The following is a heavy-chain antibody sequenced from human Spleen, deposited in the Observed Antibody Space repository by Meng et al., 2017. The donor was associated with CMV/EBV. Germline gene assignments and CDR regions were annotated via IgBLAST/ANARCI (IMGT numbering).Heavy chain of an antibody. J-gene: IGHJ4*02. CDR1: GFTFSSYG. Sequence: RGEFGGGVVQPGGSLRLSCAASGFTFSSYGMHWVRQAPGKGLEWVAFIRYDGSNKYYADSVKGRFTISRDNSKNTLYLQMNSLRAEDTAVYYCARGGDSSFDYWGQGTLVTVSS. CDR2: IRYDGSNK. CDR3: ARGGDSSFDY. D-gene: IGHD6-13*01. V-gene: IGHV3-30*02.